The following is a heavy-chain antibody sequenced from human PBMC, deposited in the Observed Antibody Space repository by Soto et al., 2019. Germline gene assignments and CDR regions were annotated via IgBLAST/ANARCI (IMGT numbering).Heavy chain of an antibody. D-gene: IGHD3-16*02. CDR2: ISYDGSNK. V-gene: IGHV3-30-3*01. CDR3: ARPPVKISFEYYFDY. J-gene: IGHJ4*02. Sequence: GGSLRLSCAASGFTFSSYAMHWVRQAPGKGLEWVAVISYDGSNKYYADSVKGRFTISRDNSKNTLYLQMNSLRAEDTAVYYCARPPVKISFEYYFDYWGQGTLVTVSS. CDR1: GFTFSSYA.